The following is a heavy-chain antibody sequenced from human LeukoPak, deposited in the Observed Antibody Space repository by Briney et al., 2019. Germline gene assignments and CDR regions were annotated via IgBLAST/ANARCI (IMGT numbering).Heavy chain of an antibody. J-gene: IGHJ4*02. CDR2: ISSSSSYI. CDR3: ARGSASSSWYKSDDY. Sequence: PGGSLRLSCAASGFTFSSYSMNWVRQAPGKGLEWVSSISSSSSYIYYADSVKGRFTISRDDAKNSLYLQMSSLRAEDTAVYYCARGSASSSWYKSDDYWGQGTLVTVSS. V-gene: IGHV3-21*01. D-gene: IGHD6-13*01. CDR1: GFTFSSYS.